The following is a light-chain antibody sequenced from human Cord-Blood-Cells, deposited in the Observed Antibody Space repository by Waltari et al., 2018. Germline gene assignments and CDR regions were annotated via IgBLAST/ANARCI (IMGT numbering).Light chain of an antibody. V-gene: IGKV3-11*01. CDR3: QQRSNWPYS. CDR1: QSVSSY. CDR2: DAS. J-gene: IGKJ2*01. Sequence: EIVLTHSPATLSLSPGERATLSCSASQSVSSYLAWYQQKPGQAPRLLIYDASNGATGSPARFSGSGSGTDFTLTISSLEPEDFAVYYCQQRSNWPYSFGQGTKLEIK.